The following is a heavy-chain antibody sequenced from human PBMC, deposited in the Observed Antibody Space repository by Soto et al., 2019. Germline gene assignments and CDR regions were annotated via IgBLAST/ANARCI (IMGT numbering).Heavy chain of an antibody. CDR1: GFTFSSYA. Sequence: QVQLVESGGGVVQPGRSLRLSCAASGFTFSSYAMHWVRQAPGKGLEWVAVISYDGSNKYYADSVKGRFTISRDNSKNTLYLQMNSLRAEDTAVYYCARDRLRYNGNGFPYYYYGMDVWGQGTTVTVSS. D-gene: IGHD1-1*01. J-gene: IGHJ6*02. V-gene: IGHV3-30-3*01. CDR3: ARDRLRYNGNGFPYYYYGMDV. CDR2: ISYDGSNK.